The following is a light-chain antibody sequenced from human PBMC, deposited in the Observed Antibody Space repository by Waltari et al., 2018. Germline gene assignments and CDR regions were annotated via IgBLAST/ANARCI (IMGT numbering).Light chain of an antibody. CDR2: GAS. V-gene: IGKV1-39*01. CDR1: QTVSTF. J-gene: IGKJ4*01. Sequence: DIQMTQSPSSLSASVGDRVIITCRASQTVSTFLNWYQQQPGKAPALLIYGASSLQSGVPSRFSGSGSGTDFTLTISSLQPEDFATYFCQQSYSSPLTFGAGTKVEI. CDR3: QQSYSSPLT.